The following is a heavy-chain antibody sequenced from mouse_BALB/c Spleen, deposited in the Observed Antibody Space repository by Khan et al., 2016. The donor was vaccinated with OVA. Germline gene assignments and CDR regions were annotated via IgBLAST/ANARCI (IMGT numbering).Heavy chain of an antibody. D-gene: IGHD2-13*01. Sequence: VQLQESGPGLVQPSQSLSITCTVSGFSLSTYGVHWVRQSPGKGLEWLGVIWSGGSTDFNAAFISRLSISKDNSKSQVFFKMNSLQTTDSAIYYCARGGLPFAYWGQGTLVTVSA. CDR3: ARGGLPFAY. J-gene: IGHJ3*01. V-gene: IGHV2-2*02. CDR2: IWSGGST. CDR1: GFSLSTYG.